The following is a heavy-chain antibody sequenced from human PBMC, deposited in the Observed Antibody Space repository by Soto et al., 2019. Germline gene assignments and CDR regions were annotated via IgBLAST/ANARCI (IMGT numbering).Heavy chain of an antibody. CDR2: ISYDGSNK. J-gene: IGHJ4*02. V-gene: IGHV3-30-3*01. CDR3: AREWFGELSPDY. CDR1: GFTFSSYA. Sequence: GGSLRLSCAASGFTFSSYAMHWVRQAPGKGLEWVAVISYDGSNKYYADSVKGRFTISRDNSKNTLYLQMNSLRAEDTAVYYCAREWFGELSPDYWGQGTLVTVSS. D-gene: IGHD3-10*01.